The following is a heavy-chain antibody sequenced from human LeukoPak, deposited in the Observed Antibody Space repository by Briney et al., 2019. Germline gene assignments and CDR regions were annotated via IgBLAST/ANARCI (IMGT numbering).Heavy chain of an antibody. CDR1: GYIFTSYW. CDR3: ARRPYCGGDCYPRDYYYGMDV. Sequence: GESLKISCKGSGYIFTSYWIGWVRQMPGKGLEWMGIIYPGDSDTRYSPSFQGQVTISADKSISTAYLQWSSLKASDTAMYYCARRPYCGGDCYPRDYYYGMDVWGQGTTVTVSS. V-gene: IGHV5-51*01. D-gene: IGHD2-21*02. J-gene: IGHJ6*02. CDR2: IYPGDSDT.